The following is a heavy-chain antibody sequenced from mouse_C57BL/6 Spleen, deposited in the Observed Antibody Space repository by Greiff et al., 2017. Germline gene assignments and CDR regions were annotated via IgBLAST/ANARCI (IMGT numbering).Heavy chain of an antibody. CDR2: IYPRSGNT. J-gene: IGHJ2*01. V-gene: IGHV1-81*01. Sequence: QVQLKQSGAELARPGASVTLSCKASGYTFTSYGISWVKQRTGQGLEWIGEIYPRSGNTYYNEKFKGKATLTADKSSSTAYVELRSLTSEDSAVYFCARWDESFDYWGQGTTLTVSS. CDR3: ARWDESFDY. D-gene: IGHD4-1*01. CDR1: GYTFTSYG.